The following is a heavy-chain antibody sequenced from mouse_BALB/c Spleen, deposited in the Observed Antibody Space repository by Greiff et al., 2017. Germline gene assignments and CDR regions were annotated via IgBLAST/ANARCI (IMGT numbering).Heavy chain of an antibody. CDR2: IDPENGDT. CDR3: ARGGSSSPWFAY. J-gene: IGHJ3*01. Sequence: VQLQQSGAELVRSGASVKLSCTASGFNIKDYYMHWVKQRPEQGLEWIGWIDPENGDTEYAPKFQGKATMTADTSSNTAYLQLSSLTSEDTAVYYCARGGSSSPWFAYWGQGTLVTVSA. V-gene: IGHV14-4*02. CDR1: GFNIKDYY. D-gene: IGHD1-1*01.